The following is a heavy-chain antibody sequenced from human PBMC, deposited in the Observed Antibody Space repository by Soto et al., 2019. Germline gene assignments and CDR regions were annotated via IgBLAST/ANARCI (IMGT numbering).Heavy chain of an antibody. D-gene: IGHD6-13*01. CDR2: ISWNSGSI. Sequence: GGSLRLSCASSGFTFSSYSMNLVRQAPGKGLEWVSYISWNSGSIGYADSVKGRFTISRDNAKNSLYLQMNSLRAEDTALYYCAKDVHGSSWYYFDYWGQGTLVTVSS. J-gene: IGHJ4*02. CDR1: GFTFSSYS. CDR3: AKDVHGSSWYYFDY. V-gene: IGHV3-48*04.